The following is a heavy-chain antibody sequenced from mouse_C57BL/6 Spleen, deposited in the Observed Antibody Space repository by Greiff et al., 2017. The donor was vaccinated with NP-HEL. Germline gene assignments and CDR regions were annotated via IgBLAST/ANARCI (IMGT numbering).Heavy chain of an antibody. V-gene: IGHV6-6*01. Sequence: EVKLMESGGGLVQPGGSMKLSCAASGFTFSDAWMDWVRQSPEKGLEWVAEIRNKANNHATYYAESVKGRFTISRDDSKSSVYLQMNSLRAEDTGIYYCTRTYGSSYRYFDYWGQGTTLTVSS. CDR3: TRTYGSSYRYFDY. CDR1: GFTFSDAW. J-gene: IGHJ2*01. CDR2: IRNKANNHAT. D-gene: IGHD1-1*01.